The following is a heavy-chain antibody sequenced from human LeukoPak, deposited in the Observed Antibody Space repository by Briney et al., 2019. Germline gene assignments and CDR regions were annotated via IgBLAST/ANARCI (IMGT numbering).Heavy chain of an antibody. CDR2: IYYSGST. CDR1: GGSISSYY. J-gene: IGHJ4*02. Sequence: SETLSLTCTVSGGSISSYYWSWIRQPPGKGLEWIGYIYYSGSTNYNPSLKSRVTISVDTSKNRFSLKLSSVTAADTAVYYCARLYYDFWSGYYKLYYFDYWGQGTLVTVSS. V-gene: IGHV4-59*01. CDR3: ARLYYDFWSGYYKLYYFDY. D-gene: IGHD3-3*01.